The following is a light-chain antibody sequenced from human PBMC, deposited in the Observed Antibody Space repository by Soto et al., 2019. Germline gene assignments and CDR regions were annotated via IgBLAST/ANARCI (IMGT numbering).Light chain of an antibody. CDR2: EVT. CDR3: SSYAGTNDIYV. CDR1: SSDVGAFYY. V-gene: IGLV2-8*01. J-gene: IGLJ1*01. Sequence: QSVLTQPPSASGSPGQSVTISCTGTSSDVGAFYYVSWYQQYPGKAPKLIIHEVTKRPSGVPDRFSGSKSGNTASLTVSGLRAEDEADYYCSSYAGTNDIYVFGTGTKVTVL.